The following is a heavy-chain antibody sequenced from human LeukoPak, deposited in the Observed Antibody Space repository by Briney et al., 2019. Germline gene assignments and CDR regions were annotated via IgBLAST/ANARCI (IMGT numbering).Heavy chain of an antibody. Sequence: GGSLRLSCAASGFTFSDYYMSWIRQAPGKGLEWVSYISSSGSTIYYADSVKGRFTISRDNAKNSLYLQMNSLRAEDTAMYYCARRATTERGHSYGLDFWGQGTLVTVSS. J-gene: IGHJ4*02. V-gene: IGHV3-11*04. CDR1: GFTFSDYY. D-gene: IGHD5-18*01. CDR3: ARRATTERGHSYGLDF. CDR2: ISSSGSTI.